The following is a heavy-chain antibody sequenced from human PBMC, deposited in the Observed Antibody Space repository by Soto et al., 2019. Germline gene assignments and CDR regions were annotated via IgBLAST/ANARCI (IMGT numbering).Heavy chain of an antibody. D-gene: IGHD1-26*01. CDR2: IYHSGST. CDR1: GGSISSSNW. CDR3: ARVSGSYYYGMDV. V-gene: IGHV4-4*02. J-gene: IGHJ6*02. Sequence: QVQLQESGPGLVKPSGTLSLTCAVSGGSISSSNWWSWVRQPPGKGLEWIGEIYHSGSTNYNPSRKGRITISVDKSKNQFALKLSSVTAADTDVYYCARVSGSYYYGMDVWGQGTTVTVSS.